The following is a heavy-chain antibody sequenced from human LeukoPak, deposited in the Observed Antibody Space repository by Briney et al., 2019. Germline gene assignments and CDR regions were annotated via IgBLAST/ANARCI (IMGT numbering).Heavy chain of an antibody. J-gene: IGHJ4*02. V-gene: IGHV3-21*01. D-gene: IGHD2-8*01. CDR2: ISSSSSYT. CDR3: ARQDIVLMVYAPLDY. Sequence: GGSLRLSCAASGFTFSSYSMNWVRQAPGKGLEWVSSISSSSSYTYYADSVKGRFTISRDNAKNSLYLQMNSLRAEDTAVYYCARQDIVLMVYAPLDYWGQGTLVTVSS. CDR1: GFTFSSYS.